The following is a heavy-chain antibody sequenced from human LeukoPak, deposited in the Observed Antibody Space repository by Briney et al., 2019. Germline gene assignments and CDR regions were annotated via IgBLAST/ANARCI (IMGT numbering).Heavy chain of an antibody. CDR1: GFTFSSYG. J-gene: IGHJ4*02. CDR2: IRYDESNR. CDR3: AKDNYYGSGSFFDY. V-gene: IGHV3-30*02. D-gene: IGHD3-10*01. Sequence: PGGSLRLSCAASGFTFSSYGMHWVRQAPGKGLERVTFIRYDESNRYYADSVKGRFTISRDISKNTLYLQMNSLRADDTAIYYCAKDNYYGSGSFFDYWGQGTLVTVSS.